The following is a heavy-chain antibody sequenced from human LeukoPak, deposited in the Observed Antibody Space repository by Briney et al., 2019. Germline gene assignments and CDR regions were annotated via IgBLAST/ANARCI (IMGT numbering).Heavy chain of an antibody. Sequence: SETLSLTCTVSGGSISSYYWSWIRQPPGKGLEWIGYIYYSGSTNYNPSLKSRVTISVDTSKNQFSLKLSSVTAADTAVYYCARVHLVRGSFDYWGQGTLVTVSS. D-gene: IGHD6-6*01. V-gene: IGHV4-59*08. CDR1: GGSISSYY. CDR2: IYYSGST. CDR3: ARVHLVRGSFDY. J-gene: IGHJ4*02.